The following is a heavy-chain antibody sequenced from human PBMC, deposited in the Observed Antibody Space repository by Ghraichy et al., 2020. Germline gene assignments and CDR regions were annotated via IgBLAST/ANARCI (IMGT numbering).Heavy chain of an antibody. V-gene: IGHV4-34*01. J-gene: IGHJ6*02. Sequence: SETLSLTCAVYGGSFSGYYWSWIRQPPGKGLEWIGEINHSGSTNYNPSLKSRVTISVDTSKNQFSLKLSSVTAADTAVYYCARAPVQRLPRYYYGMDVWGQGTTLTVSS. D-gene: IGHD1-1*01. CDR3: ARAPVQRLPRYYYGMDV. CDR2: INHSGST. CDR1: GGSFSGYY.